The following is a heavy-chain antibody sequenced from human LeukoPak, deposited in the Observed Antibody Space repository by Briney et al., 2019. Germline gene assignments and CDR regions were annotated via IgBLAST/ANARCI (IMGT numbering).Heavy chain of an antibody. CDR1: GYTFTSYG. CDR3: AKTTVTSEEYFYYYMDV. D-gene: IGHD4-17*01. Sequence: EASVKVSCKTSGYTFTSYGLSWVRQAPGQGLEWMGWIITYNGNTYYSQKHQGRVTMTTDTSTSTAYMELRSLRSDDTAVYYCAKTTVTSEEYFYYYMDVWGKGTTVTVSS. CDR2: IITYNGNT. J-gene: IGHJ6*03. V-gene: IGHV1-18*01.